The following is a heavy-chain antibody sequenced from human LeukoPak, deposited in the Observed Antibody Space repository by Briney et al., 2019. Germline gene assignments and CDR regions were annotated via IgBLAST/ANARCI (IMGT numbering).Heavy chain of an antibody. CDR3: ITDLAGFGNYAVY. Sequence: GGSLRLSCAASGFTFNYAWMSWVRQAPGKGLEWVGRIKSKTDGETIDYAAPVKGRFSISRDDSKNTLYLQMNSLKTEDTAIYYCITDLAGFGNYAVYWGPGTLVTVSS. D-gene: IGHD4-11*01. J-gene: IGHJ4*02. CDR1: GFTFNYAW. V-gene: IGHV3-15*01. CDR2: IKSKTDGETI.